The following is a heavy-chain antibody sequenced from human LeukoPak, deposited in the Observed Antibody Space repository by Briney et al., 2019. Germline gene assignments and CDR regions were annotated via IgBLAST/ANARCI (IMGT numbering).Heavy chain of an antibody. V-gene: IGHV4-59*01. Sequence: KASETLSLTCTVSGGSISSYYWSWIRQPPGKGLEWIGYIYYSGSTNYNASLKSRVTMSVDTSKNQFSLKLSSVTAADTAVYYCASHYYDSSGYYPFGYWGQGTLVTVSS. CDR3: ASHYYDSSGYYPFGY. CDR2: IYYSGST. D-gene: IGHD3-22*01. CDR1: GGSISSYY. J-gene: IGHJ4*02.